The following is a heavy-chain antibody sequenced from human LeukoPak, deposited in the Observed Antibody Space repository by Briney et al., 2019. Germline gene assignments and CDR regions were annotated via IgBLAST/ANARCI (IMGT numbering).Heavy chain of an antibody. Sequence: GASVKVSCKASGGTFSGYAISWVGQAPGQGLEWMGGIIPIFGTANYAQKFQGRVTITADESTSTAYMELSSLRSEDTAVYYCARGSGYVSAFGIWGQGTMVTVSS. CDR2: IIPIFGTA. D-gene: IGHD3-10*01. CDR3: ARGSGYVSAFGI. J-gene: IGHJ3*02. V-gene: IGHV1-69*01. CDR1: GGTFSGYA.